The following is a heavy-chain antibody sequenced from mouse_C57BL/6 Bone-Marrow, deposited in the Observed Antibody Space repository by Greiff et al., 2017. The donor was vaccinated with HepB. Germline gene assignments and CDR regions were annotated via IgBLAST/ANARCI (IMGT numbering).Heavy chain of an antibody. J-gene: IGHJ1*03. V-gene: IGHV6-6*01. CDR2: IRNKANNHAT. CDR1: GFTFSDAW. D-gene: IGHD1-1*01. CDR3: TTHYGSRAPDV. Sequence: EVQRVESGGGLVQPGGSMKLSCAASGFTFSDAWMDWVRQSPEKGLEWVAEIRNKANNHATYYAESVKGRFTISRDDSKSSVYLQMNSLRAEDTGIYYCTTHYGSRAPDVWGTGTTVTVSS.